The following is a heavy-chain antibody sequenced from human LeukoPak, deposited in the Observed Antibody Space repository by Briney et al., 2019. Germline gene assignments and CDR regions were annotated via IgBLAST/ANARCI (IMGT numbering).Heavy chain of an antibody. CDR1: GFTFSSYS. V-gene: IGHV3-21*04. CDR3: AKGPVGWSLYYFDY. Sequence: GGSLRLSCAASGFTFSSYSMNWVRQAPGKGLEWVSSISSSSSYIYYADSVKGRFTISRDNSKNTLYLQMNSLRAEDTAVYYCAKGPVGWSLYYFDYWGQGTLLTVSS. D-gene: IGHD1-26*01. J-gene: IGHJ4*02. CDR2: ISSSSSYI.